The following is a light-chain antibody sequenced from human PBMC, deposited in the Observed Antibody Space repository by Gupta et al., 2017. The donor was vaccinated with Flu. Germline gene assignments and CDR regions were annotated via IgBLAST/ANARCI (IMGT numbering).Light chain of an antibody. V-gene: IGLV1-44*01. Sequence: QSVLTQPPSASGTPGQRVSISCSGSSSKIGSNPVNWYQQLPGTAPKLLIYNNNQRPSGVPDRISGSKSGASASLAISGLQSEDEADYYCAAWDDSLNGWVFGGGTKLTVL. CDR2: NNN. CDR3: AAWDDSLNGWV. CDR1: SSKIGSNP. J-gene: IGLJ3*02.